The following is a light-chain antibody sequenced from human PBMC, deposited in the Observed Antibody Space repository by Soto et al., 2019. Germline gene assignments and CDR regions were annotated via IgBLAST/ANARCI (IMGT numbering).Light chain of an antibody. J-gene: IGKJ5*01. CDR3: QQYNTWPLIT. V-gene: IGKV3-15*01. CDR1: QSVSSSY. CDR2: GAS. Sequence: EIVLTQSPGTLSLSPGERATLSCRASQSVSSSYLAWYQQKPGQAPRLLIFGASTRATGIPGRFSGSGSGTDFTLTISSLQSEDFAVYYCQQYNTWPLITFGPGTRLEIK.